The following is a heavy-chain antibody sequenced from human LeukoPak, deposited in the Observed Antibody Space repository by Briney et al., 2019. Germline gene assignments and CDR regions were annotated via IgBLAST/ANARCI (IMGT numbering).Heavy chain of an antibody. V-gene: IGHV1-69*04. D-gene: IGHD4-17*01. J-gene: IGHJ5*02. CDR3: ARDHYGETYNWFDP. CDR2: IIPILGIA. Sequence: SVKVSCKASGGTFSSYAISWVRQAPGQGLEWMVRIIPILGIANYAQKFQGRVTITADKSTSTAYMELSSLRSEDTAVYYCARDHYGETYNWFDPWGQGTLVTVSS. CDR1: GGTFSSYA.